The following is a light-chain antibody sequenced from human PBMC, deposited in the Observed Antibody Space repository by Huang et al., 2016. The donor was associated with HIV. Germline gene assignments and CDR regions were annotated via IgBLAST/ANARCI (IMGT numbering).Light chain of an antibody. V-gene: IGKV1-8*01. J-gene: IGKJ3*01. CDR1: QDINNC. CDR2: AAS. CDR3: QQYDIHPLT. Sequence: IRMTQSPSSLSASTGDRVTITCRANQDINNCLAWYQQRPGSVPKLLIYAASTLQSGVPSRFSGNGSGTDFTLTIGCLHSEDVATYYCQQYDIHPLTFGPGTRVDMK.